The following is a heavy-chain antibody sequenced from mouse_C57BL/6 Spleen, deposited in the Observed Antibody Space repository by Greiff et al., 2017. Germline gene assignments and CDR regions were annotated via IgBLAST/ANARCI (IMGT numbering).Heavy chain of an antibody. CDR1: GYTFTSYW. CDR2: INPSNGGT. D-gene: IGHD2-2*01. V-gene: IGHV1-53*01. J-gene: IGHJ1*03. Sequence: QVQLQQPGTELVKPGASVKLSCKASGYTFTSYWMHWVKQRPGQGLEWIGNINPSNGGTNYNEKFKSKATLTVDKSSRTAYMQLSSLTSEDSAVYYCARGGGGGYDWYFDVWGTGTTVTVAS. CDR3: ARGGGGGYDWYFDV.